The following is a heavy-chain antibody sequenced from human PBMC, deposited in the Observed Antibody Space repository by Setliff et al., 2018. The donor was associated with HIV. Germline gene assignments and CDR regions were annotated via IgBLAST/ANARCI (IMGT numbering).Heavy chain of an antibody. CDR3: AGGRYFRDIRDSRFDF. J-gene: IGHJ4*02. CDR1: GVSITTDGYY. D-gene: IGHD3-9*01. Sequence: PSETLSLTCSVSGVSITTDGYYWSWIRHYPGKGLEWIGYMYHSGSTYYNASLASRLIMSLDPSKNQFSLKLNSMTAADTAMYYCAGGRYFRDIRDSRFDFWGQGKLVTSPQ. V-gene: IGHV4-31*03. CDR2: MYHSGST.